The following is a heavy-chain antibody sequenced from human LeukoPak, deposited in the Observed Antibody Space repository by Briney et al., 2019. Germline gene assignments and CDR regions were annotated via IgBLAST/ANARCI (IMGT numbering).Heavy chain of an antibody. J-gene: IGHJ3*02. CDR1: GGSIRSYY. CDR2: ISYSGST. V-gene: IGHV4-59*01. CDR3: ARSSGSSYDRAFDI. D-gene: IGHD1-26*01. Sequence: KSSETLSLTCTVSGGSIRSYYWSWVRQPPGKGLEWIGYISYSGSTNYNPSLKSRVIISVDTSKNQFFLQLRSVTAADTAVYYCARSSGSSYDRAFDIWGQGTMVTVSS.